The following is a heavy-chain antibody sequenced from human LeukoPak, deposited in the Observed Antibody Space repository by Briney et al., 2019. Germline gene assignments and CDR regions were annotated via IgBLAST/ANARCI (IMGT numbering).Heavy chain of an antibody. CDR3: AREGPSFDTSGYYDRKNWFDP. V-gene: IGHV3-21*01. J-gene: IGHJ5*02. CDR2: ISSSSYI. CDR1: GFTFSSYS. Sequence: GGSLRLSCAASGFTFSSYSTNWVRQAPGKGLEWVSSISSSSYIYYADSVKGRLTISRDNAKNSLYLQMNSLRAEDTAVYYCAREGPSFDTSGYYDRKNWFDPWGQGTLVTVSS. D-gene: IGHD3-10*02.